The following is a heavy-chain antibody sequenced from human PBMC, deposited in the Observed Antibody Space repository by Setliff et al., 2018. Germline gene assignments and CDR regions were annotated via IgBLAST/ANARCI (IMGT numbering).Heavy chain of an antibody. CDR1: GYTFTSYG. J-gene: IGHJ6*03. D-gene: IGHD5-18*01. V-gene: IGHV1-18*01. CDR2: ITIYNGNT. CDR3: AREGVDTRSSTDYRYYMDV. Sequence: ASVKVSCKASGYTFTSYGISWVRQVPGQGLEWMGWITIYNGNTNYAQKFQDGVSMTTDASTGTAYMELSSLTSDDTAVYYCAREGVDTRSSTDYRYYMDVWGKGTTVTVSS.